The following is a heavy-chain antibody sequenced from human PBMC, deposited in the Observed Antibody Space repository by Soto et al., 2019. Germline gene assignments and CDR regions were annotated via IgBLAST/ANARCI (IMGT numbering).Heavy chain of an antibody. J-gene: IGHJ1*01. D-gene: IGHD6-19*01. CDR2: ISGSGDST. CDR3: AKGVPGIAVAGTGYFQH. Sequence: GGSLRLSCAASGFTFSSYAMSWVRQAPGKGLEWVSGISGSGDSTYYADTVKGRYNITRDNSKKTVNMQMNSLRAEDTAVYYCAKGVPGIAVAGTGYFQHWGQGTLVTVSS. V-gene: IGHV3-23*01. CDR1: GFTFSSYA.